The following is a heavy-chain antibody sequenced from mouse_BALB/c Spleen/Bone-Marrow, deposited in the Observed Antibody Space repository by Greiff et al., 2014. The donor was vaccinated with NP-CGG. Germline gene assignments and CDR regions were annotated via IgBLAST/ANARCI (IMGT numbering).Heavy chain of an antibody. D-gene: IGHD4-1*01. Sequence: VHLVESGAELVRPGSSVKISCKASGYAFSSYWMNWVKQRPGQGLEWIGQIYPGDGDTNYSGKFKGKATLTADKSSSTAYMQLSSLTSEDSAVYFCARVRNWADYWGQGTTLTVSS. CDR1: GYAFSSYW. J-gene: IGHJ2*01. CDR3: ARVRNWADY. V-gene: IGHV1-80*01. CDR2: IYPGDGDT.